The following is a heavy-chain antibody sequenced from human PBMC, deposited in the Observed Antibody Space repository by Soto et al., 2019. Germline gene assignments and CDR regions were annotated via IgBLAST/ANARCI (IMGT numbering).Heavy chain of an antibody. V-gene: IGHV4-30-2*01. Sequence: QMQLQESGSGLVKPSQTLSLTCAVSGGSISSGGYSWSWIRQAPGKGLEWIGYIYHSGSTYYNPSLMSRVTIPLDKSANRFSRKLTSVTAADTAVYHCAGGDYDILMNYWGQGTVVTVSS. CDR3: AGGDYDILMNY. D-gene: IGHD3-9*01. CDR1: GGSISSGGYS. J-gene: IGHJ1*01. CDR2: IYHSGST.